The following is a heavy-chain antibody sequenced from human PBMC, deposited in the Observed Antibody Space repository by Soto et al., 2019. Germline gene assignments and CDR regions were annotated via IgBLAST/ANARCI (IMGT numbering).Heavy chain of an antibody. Sequence: QVQLVQSGAEVQKPGSSVNVSCKASGGTFSSYAISWVRQAPGQGLEWMGGIIPIFGTANYAQKLQGRVTITADESTSTAYMELRSLRSEDTAVYYCARERGVEVGTDSSGYSHFDYWGQGNLVTVSS. CDR2: IIPIFGTA. D-gene: IGHD3-22*01. V-gene: IGHV1-69*01. CDR1: GGTFSSYA. J-gene: IGHJ4*02. CDR3: ARERGVEVGTDSSGYSHFDY.